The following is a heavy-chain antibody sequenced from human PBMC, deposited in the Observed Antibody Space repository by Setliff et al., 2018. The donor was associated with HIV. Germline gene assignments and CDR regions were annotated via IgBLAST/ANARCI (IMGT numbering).Heavy chain of an antibody. V-gene: IGHV2-70*11. CDR3: ARIRVGTAAAGTSGAITSIDY. CDR2: IDWDDDK. CDR1: GFSLSTSGMC. Sequence: GSGPTLVNPTQTLTLTCTFSGFSLSTSGMCVSWIRQPPGKALEWLARIDWDDDKYYSTSLKTRLTIPKDTSKNQVVLTMTNMDPVDTATYYCARIRVGTAAAGTSGAITSIDYWGQGTLVTVSS. J-gene: IGHJ4*02. D-gene: IGHD6-13*01.